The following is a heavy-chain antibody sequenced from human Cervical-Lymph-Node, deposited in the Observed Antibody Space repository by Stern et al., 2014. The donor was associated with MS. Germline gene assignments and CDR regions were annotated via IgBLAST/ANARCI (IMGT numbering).Heavy chain of an antibody. CDR1: GVTFSNFW. J-gene: IGHJ6*02. V-gene: IGHV3-7*01. Sequence: EVQLEESGGGLVQPGGSLRLSCGASGVTFSNFWMGWVRQAPGKGPEWVANIKQDGSEKHYGDSVKGRFTISRDNSKKSLYLQMNGLRAEDTAVYYCARGAFWGQGTTVTVSS. CDR2: IKQDGSEK. D-gene: IGHD3-16*01. CDR3: ARGAF.